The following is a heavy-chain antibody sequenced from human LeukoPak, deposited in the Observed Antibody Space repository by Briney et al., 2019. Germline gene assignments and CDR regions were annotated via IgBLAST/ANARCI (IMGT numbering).Heavy chain of an antibody. V-gene: IGHV3-53*01. Sequence: GGSLRLSCAASGFTVSSNYMSWVRQAPGKGLEWVSVIYSGGSTYYADSVKGRFTISRDNTKNTLYLQMNSLRAEDTAVYYCARTRRDGYNYYFDYWGQGTLVTVSS. J-gene: IGHJ4*02. CDR2: IYSGGST. CDR1: GFTVSSNY. D-gene: IGHD5-24*01. CDR3: ARTRRDGYNYYFDY.